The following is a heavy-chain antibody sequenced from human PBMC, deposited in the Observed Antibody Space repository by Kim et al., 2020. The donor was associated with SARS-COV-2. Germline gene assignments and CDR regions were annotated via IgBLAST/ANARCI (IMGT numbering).Heavy chain of an antibody. CDR1: GYTFTSYA. CDR2: INAGNGNT. CDR3: ARSTIRVFAWPTATDYYGTAV. V-gene: IGHV1-3*01. J-gene: IGHJ6*02. D-gene: IGHD3-3*01. Sequence: ASVKVSCKASGYTFTSYAIHWVRQAPGQRLEWMGWINAGNGNTKYSQKFQGRVTITRDTSASTAYMELRSLRSEDTAVYYCARSTIRVFAWPTATDYYGTAVWGQGTTVTVSS.